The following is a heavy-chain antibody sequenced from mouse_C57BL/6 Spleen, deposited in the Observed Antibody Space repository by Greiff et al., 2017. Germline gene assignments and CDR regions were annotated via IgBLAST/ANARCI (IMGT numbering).Heavy chain of an antibody. V-gene: IGHV1-74*01. CDR3: ATYGNYVYYARDY. J-gene: IGHJ4*01. CDR2: IHPSDSDT. D-gene: IGHD2-1*01. Sequence: VQLQQPGAELVKPGASVQVSCKASGYTFTSYWMHWVKQRPGQGLEWIGRIHPSDSDTNYNQKFTGKATLTVDKSSSTSYMQHSILTSEDSAVYYSATYGNYVYYARDYWGQGTSVTVSS. CDR1: GYTFTSYW.